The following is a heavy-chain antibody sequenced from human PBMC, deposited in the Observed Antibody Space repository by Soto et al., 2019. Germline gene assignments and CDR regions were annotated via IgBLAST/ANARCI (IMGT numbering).Heavy chain of an antibody. Sequence: SQTLSLTCAISGDSVSINSAAWNWIRQSPSRGLEWLGRTYYRSKWYNDYAVSVKSRITINPDTSKNQFSLQLNSVTPEDTAVYYCAREYSSSWAYYYYGMDVWGQGTTVTVSS. CDR3: AREYSSSWAYYYYGMDV. CDR2: TYYRSKWYN. V-gene: IGHV6-1*01. J-gene: IGHJ6*02. D-gene: IGHD6-13*01. CDR1: GDSVSINSAA.